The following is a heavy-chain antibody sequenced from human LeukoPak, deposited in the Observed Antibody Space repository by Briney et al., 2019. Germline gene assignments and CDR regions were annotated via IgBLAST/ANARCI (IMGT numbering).Heavy chain of an antibody. J-gene: IGHJ4*02. D-gene: IGHD1-26*01. Sequence: SETLSVTCTVSGGSISSYYWSWIRQPPGKGLEWIGYIYYSGSTNYNPSLKSRVTISVDTSKNQFSLKLSSVTAADTAVYYCAIVCTGGLDYWGQGTLVTVSS. V-gene: IGHV4-59*01. CDR1: GGSISSYY. CDR2: IYYSGST. CDR3: AIVCTGGLDY.